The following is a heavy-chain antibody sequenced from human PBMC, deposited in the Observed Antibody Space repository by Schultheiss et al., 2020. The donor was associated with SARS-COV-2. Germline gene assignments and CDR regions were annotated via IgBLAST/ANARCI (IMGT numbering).Heavy chain of an antibody. CDR2: INHSGST. V-gene: IGHV4-34*01. J-gene: IGHJ4*02. CDR3: ARGRNLEQSSWYVGGVDY. Sequence: SQTLSLTCAVYGGSFSGYYWSWIRQPPGKGLEWIGEINHSGSTNYNPSLKSRVTISVDTSKNQFSLKLSSVTAADTAVYYCARGRNLEQSSWYVGGVDYWGQGTLVTVSS. CDR1: GGSFSGYY. D-gene: IGHD6-13*01.